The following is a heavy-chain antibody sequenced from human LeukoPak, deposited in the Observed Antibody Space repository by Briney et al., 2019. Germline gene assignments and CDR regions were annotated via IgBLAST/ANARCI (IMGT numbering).Heavy chain of an antibody. CDR2: ISAYNVNT. CDR3: AVGATSYYYYMDV. Sequence: ASVKVSCKASGYTFTSYGISWVRQAPGQGVEWMGGISAYNVNTKYAQKLQGRVTMTTDTSTSTAYMELRSLRSDDTAVYYCAVGATSYYYYMDVWGKGTTVTVSS. J-gene: IGHJ6*03. CDR1: GYTFTSYG. D-gene: IGHD1-26*01. V-gene: IGHV1-18*01.